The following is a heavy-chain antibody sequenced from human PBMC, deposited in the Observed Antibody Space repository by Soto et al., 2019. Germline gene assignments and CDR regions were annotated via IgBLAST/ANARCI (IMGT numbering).Heavy chain of an antibody. CDR1: GFTFSSYG. Sequence: QVQLVESGGGVVQPGRSLRLSCAASGFTFSSYGMHWVRQAPGKGLEWVAVIWYDGSNKYYADSVKGRLTISRDNSKNTLYLQMNSLRAEDTAVYYCAREPTVTYGDAFDIWGQGTMVTVSS. V-gene: IGHV3-33*01. CDR2: IWYDGSNK. J-gene: IGHJ3*02. CDR3: AREPTVTYGDAFDI. D-gene: IGHD4-17*01.